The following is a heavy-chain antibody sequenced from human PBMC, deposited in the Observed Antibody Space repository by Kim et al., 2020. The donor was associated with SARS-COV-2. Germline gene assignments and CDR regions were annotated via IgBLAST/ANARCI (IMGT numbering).Heavy chain of an antibody. CDR2: IYYSGST. J-gene: IGHJ6*02. D-gene: IGHD6-19*01. Sequence: SETLSLTCTVSGGSISSGGYYWSWIRQHPGKGLEWMGYIYYSGSTYYNPSLKSRVTISVDTSKNQFSLKLSSVTAADTAVYYCARESSGIAVAGLPRGMDVWGQGTTVTVSS. V-gene: IGHV4-31*03. CDR1: GGSISSGGYY. CDR3: ARESSGIAVAGLPRGMDV.